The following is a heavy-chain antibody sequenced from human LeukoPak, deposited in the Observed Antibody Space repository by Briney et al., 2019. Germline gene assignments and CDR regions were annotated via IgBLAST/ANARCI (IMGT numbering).Heavy chain of an antibody. D-gene: IGHD6-19*01. CDR2: ISPNSGAT. V-gene: IGHV1-2*02. CDR1: GYTFTGYY. CDR3: ARSLRTAGH. Sequence: GASVKVSCKASGYTFTGYYIHWVRQAPGLGLEWMGWISPNSGATDYAQQFQGRVTMTSDTSISTAYMELSSLRSDDTAVYYCARSLRTAGHWGQGTLVTVSS. J-gene: IGHJ4*02.